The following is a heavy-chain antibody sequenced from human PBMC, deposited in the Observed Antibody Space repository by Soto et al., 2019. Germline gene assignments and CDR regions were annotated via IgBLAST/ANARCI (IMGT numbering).Heavy chain of an antibody. CDR3: ARDGQTRIAAAGRGDYYYYGMDV. D-gene: IGHD6-13*01. CDR1: GGTFSSYA. Sequence: SVKVSCKASGGTFSSYAISWVRQAPGQGLEWMGGIIPIFGTANYAQKFQGRVTITADESTSTAYMELSSLRSDDTAVYYCARDGQTRIAAAGRGDYYYYGMDVWGQGTTVTVSS. J-gene: IGHJ6*02. CDR2: IIPIFGTA. V-gene: IGHV1-69*13.